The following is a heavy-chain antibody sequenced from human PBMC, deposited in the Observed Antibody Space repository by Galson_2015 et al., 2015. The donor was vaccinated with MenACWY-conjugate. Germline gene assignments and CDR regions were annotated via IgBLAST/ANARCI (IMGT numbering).Heavy chain of an antibody. D-gene: IGHD3/OR15-3a*01. V-gene: IGHV3-15*01. J-gene: IGHJ3*02. CDR1: GFTFSNAW. Sequence: SLRLSCAASGFTFSNAWMSWVRQAPGKGLEWLGRIKSKTSGGTTDYAAPVKGRFTISRDDSRNTLYLQINSLKTEDTAVYYCTTGWTGDAFDIWGQGTMVTVSS. CDR3: TTGWTGDAFDI. CDR2: IKSKTSGGTT.